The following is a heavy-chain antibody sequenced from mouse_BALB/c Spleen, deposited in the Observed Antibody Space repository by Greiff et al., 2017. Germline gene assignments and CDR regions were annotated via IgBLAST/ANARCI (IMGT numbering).Heavy chain of an antibody. CDR1: GYTFTSYV. CDR3: ARWGGYSYYYAMDY. V-gene: IGHV1-14*01. J-gene: IGHJ4*01. D-gene: IGHD2-3*01. CDR2: INPYNDGT. Sequence: EVQLVESGPELVKPGASVKMSCKASGYTFTSYVMHWVKQKPGQGLEWIGYINPYNDGTKYNEKFKGKATLTSDKSSSTAYMELSSLTSEDSAVYYCARWGGYSYYYAMDYWGQGTSVTVSS.